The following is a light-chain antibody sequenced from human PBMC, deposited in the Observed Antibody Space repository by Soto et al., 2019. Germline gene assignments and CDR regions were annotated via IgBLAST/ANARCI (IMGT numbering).Light chain of an antibody. CDR3: NSYTNSSTPLYV. CDR1: SSDVGGYNY. V-gene: IGLV2-14*01. J-gene: IGLJ1*01. Sequence: QSALTQPASVSGSPGQSITISCTGTSSDVGGYNYVSWYQQHPGKAPKLMIYDVSNRPSGVSNLFSGSKSGNTASLTISGLQAEDEADYYCNSYTNSSTPLYVFGTGTKVTVL. CDR2: DVS.